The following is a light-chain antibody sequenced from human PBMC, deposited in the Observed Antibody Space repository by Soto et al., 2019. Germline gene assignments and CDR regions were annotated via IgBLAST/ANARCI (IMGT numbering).Light chain of an antibody. CDR2: DAS. CDR1: QDISNY. Sequence: DLQMTQSPSSLSASVGDRVTITCQASQDISNYLNWYQQKPGKAPKLLIYDASNLETGVPSRFSGSGSGTDFTFTISSLQPEDIATYYCQQYDNLPVTFRQGTKLEIK. J-gene: IGKJ2*01. CDR3: QQYDNLPVT. V-gene: IGKV1-33*01.